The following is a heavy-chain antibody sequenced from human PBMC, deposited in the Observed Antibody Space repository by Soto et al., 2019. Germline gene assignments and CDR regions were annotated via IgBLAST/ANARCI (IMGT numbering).Heavy chain of an antibody. V-gene: IGHV3-7*03. CDR2: IKQDGSEK. CDR3: ARDLRIAAAGTVGMDV. J-gene: IGHJ6*02. CDR1: GFTFSSYW. D-gene: IGHD6-13*01. Sequence: TGGSLRLSCAASGFTFSSYWMSWVRQAPGKGLEWVANIKQDGSEKYYVDSVKGRFTISRDNAKNSLYLQMNSLRAEDTAVYYCARDLRIAAAGTVGMDVWGQGTTVTVSS.